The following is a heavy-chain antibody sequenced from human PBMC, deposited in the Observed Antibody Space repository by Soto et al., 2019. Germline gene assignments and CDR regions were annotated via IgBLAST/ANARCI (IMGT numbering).Heavy chain of an antibody. CDR3: ARVLGYCSGGSCSRGDY. CDR1: GGSFSGYY. D-gene: IGHD2-15*01. CDR2: INHSGST. Sequence: NPSETLSLTCAVYGGSFSGYYWSWIRQPPGKGLEWIGEINHSGSTNYNPSLKSRVTISVDTSKNQFSLKLSSVTAADTAVYYCARVLGYCSGGSCSRGDYWGQGTLVTVSS. J-gene: IGHJ4*02. V-gene: IGHV4-34*01.